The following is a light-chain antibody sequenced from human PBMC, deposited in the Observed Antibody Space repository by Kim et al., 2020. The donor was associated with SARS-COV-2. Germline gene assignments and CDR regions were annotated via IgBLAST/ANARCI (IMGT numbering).Light chain of an antibody. J-gene: IGLJ3*02. V-gene: IGLV1-47*01. CDR1: SAKSGSNY. CDR3: AAWDDSLRV. Sequence: TAGQRITISCSGGSAKSGSNYVHWYQQLTGPAPKLLIYRNNQRPAGVPARFSGAKSGTSASLAISGLRSEDEADYYCAAWDDSLRVFGGGTQLTVL. CDR2: RNN.